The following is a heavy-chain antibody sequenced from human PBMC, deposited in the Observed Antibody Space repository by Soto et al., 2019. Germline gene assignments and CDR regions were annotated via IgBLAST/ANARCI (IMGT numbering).Heavy chain of an antibody. V-gene: IGHV4-59*01. CDR3: ARSRGSTRSFDY. CDR1: GGSISTYW. J-gene: IGHJ4*02. Sequence: LALTCTVSGGSISTYWWSWIRQPPRKGLEWIGYIYYSGSTNYNPSLKSRVTISVDTSKNQFSLKLTSVTAADTAVYYCARSRGSTRSFDYWGQGTLVTVSS. CDR2: IYYSGST. D-gene: IGHD2-15*01.